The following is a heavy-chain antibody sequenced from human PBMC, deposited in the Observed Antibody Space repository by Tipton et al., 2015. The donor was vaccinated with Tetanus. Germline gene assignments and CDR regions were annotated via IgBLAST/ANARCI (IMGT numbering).Heavy chain of an antibody. CDR2: ISYDGSNK. Sequence: SLRLSCAASGFTFSSYAMHWVRQAPGKGLEWVAVISYDGSNKYYADSVKGRFTISRDNAKNSLYLQMNSLRAEDTAVYYCARDHGGNPKAYYYYYGMDVWGQGTTVTVSS. CDR1: GFTFSSYA. V-gene: IGHV3-30*04. J-gene: IGHJ6*02. D-gene: IGHD4-23*01. CDR3: ARDHGGNPKAYYYYYGMDV.